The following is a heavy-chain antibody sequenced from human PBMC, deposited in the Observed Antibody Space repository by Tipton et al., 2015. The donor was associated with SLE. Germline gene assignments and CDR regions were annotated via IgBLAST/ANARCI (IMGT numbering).Heavy chain of an antibody. CDR1: GGTFSNYA. V-gene: IGHV1-69*05. D-gene: IGHD2-2*01. CDR2: IIPMFGTA. CDR3: ARGDCTATSCRFDH. J-gene: IGHJ4*02. Sequence: QSGAEVKKPGSSVKVSCKASGGTFSNYAISWVRQAPGQGLEWMGGIIPMFGTADYAQKFLGRVTITTDESTSTTYMELSSLRSEDTAIYYCARGDCTATSCRFDHWGQGTLVTVSS.